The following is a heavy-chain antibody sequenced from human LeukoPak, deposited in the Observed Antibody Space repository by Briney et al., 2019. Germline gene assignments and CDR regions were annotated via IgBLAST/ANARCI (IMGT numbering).Heavy chain of an antibody. CDR3: ARGEMATVYFDY. Sequence: SVKVSCKASGGTFSSYAISWVRQAPGQGLAWMGGIIPIFGTANYAQKFQGRVTITTDESTSTAYMELSSLRSEDTAVYYCARGEMATVYFDYWGQGTLVTVSS. V-gene: IGHV1-69*05. CDR2: IIPIFGTA. J-gene: IGHJ4*02. CDR1: GGTFSSYA. D-gene: IGHD5-24*01.